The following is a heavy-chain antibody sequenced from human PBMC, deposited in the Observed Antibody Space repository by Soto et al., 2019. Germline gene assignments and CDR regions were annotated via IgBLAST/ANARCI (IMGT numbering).Heavy chain of an antibody. CDR2: ISPDGNTK. CDR1: GFSFSSYA. Sequence: GGSLRLSCPASGFSFSSYAMHWVRQAPGKGLEWLTVISPDGNTKDYADSVKGRFTISRDNSKNTLYLQMNSLRAEDTAVYYCARDGSGSYFGNDAFDIWGQGTMVTVSS. J-gene: IGHJ3*02. V-gene: IGHV3-30-3*01. CDR3: ARDGSGSYFGNDAFDI. D-gene: IGHD1-26*01.